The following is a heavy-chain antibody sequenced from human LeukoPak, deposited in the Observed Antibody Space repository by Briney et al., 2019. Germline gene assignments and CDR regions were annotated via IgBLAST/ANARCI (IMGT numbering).Heavy chain of an antibody. CDR3: ARLWFGELAFDY. V-gene: IGHV3-66*01. J-gene: IGHJ4*02. CDR1: GFTVSSNY. CDR2: IYRGGNT. Sequence: PGGSLRLSCAASGFTVSSNYMNWVRRALGKGLEWVSVIYRGGNTYYADSVKGRFTISRDNSKNTLYLQMNSLRAEDTAVYYCARLWFGELAFDYWGQGTLVTVSS. D-gene: IGHD3-10*01.